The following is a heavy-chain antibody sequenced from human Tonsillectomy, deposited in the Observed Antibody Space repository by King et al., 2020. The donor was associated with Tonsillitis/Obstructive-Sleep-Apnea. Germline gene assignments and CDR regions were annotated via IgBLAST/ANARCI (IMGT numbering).Heavy chain of an antibody. CDR1: GGSFSAYY. V-gene: IGHV4-34*01. CDR2: INHSGSS. Sequence: VQLQQWGAGLLKPSETLSLTCAVYGGSFSAYYWSWIRKPPGKGLEWMWEINHSGSSNYNPSLKSRVTIYGDTSKNQFSLKRSSVTAADTAVYYCARLSLDFWSAYYNNPIDYWGQGTLVTVSS. J-gene: IGHJ4*02. CDR3: ARLSLDFWSAYYNNPIDY. D-gene: IGHD3-3*01.